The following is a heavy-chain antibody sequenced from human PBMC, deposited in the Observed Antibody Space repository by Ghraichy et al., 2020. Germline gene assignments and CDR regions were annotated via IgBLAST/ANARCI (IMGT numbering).Heavy chain of an antibody. D-gene: IGHD5-12*01. V-gene: IGHV1-18*01. CDR2: ISAYNGNT. CDR3: ARMGDIVPTIKGAFDI. Sequence: ASVKVSCKASGYTFTDYGISWIRQAPGQGLEWMGWISAYNGNTNYAQNLQDRVTMTTDTSTSTGYMELRSLRSDDTAVYYCARMGDIVPTIKGAFDIWGQGTMGTGS. CDR1: GYTFTDYG. J-gene: IGHJ3*02.